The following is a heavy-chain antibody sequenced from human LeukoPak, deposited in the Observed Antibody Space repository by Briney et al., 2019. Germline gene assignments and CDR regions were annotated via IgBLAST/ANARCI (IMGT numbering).Heavy chain of an antibody. Sequence: GGSLRLSCAASGFTFSSYWMHWVRQAPGKGLVWVSRINADGSSTSYADSVKGRFTISRDNAKNTLYLQMNSLRAEDTAVYYCARGSGYYGNWFDPWGQGTPVTVSS. D-gene: IGHD3-3*01. CDR2: INADGSST. V-gene: IGHV3-74*01. CDR1: GFTFSSYW. CDR3: ARGSGYYGNWFDP. J-gene: IGHJ5*02.